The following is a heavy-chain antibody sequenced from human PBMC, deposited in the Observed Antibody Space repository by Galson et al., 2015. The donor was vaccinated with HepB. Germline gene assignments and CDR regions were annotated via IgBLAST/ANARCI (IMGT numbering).Heavy chain of an antibody. CDR3: ARVEKYYDFWSGYYTGHYYYGMDV. J-gene: IGHJ6*02. CDR1: GGTFSSYA. CDR2: IIPIFGTA. D-gene: IGHD3-3*01. Sequence: SVKVSCKASGGTFSSYAISWVRQAPGQGLEWMGGIIPIFGTANYAQKFQGRVTITADESTSTAYMELSSLRSEDTAVYYCARVEKYYDFWSGYYTGHYYYGMDVWGQGTTVTVSS. V-gene: IGHV1-69*13.